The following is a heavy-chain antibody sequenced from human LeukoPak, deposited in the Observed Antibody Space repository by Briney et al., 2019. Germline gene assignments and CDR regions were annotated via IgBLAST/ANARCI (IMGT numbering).Heavy chain of an antibody. Sequence: PGRSLRLSCAASGFTFDDYAMHWVRQAPGKGLEWVSGISWNSGSIGYADSVKGRFTISRDNAKNSLYLQMNSLRAEDTALYYCAKGGNYGGNPLGYWGQGTLVTVSS. CDR2: ISWNSGSI. V-gene: IGHV3-9*01. CDR1: GFTFDDYA. CDR3: AKGGNYGGNPLGY. D-gene: IGHD4-23*01. J-gene: IGHJ4*02.